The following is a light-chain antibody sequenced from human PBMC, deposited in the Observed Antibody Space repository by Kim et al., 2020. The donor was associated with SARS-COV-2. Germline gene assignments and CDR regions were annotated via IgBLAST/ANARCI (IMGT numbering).Light chain of an antibody. V-gene: IGLV3-21*04. CDR1: HIGGKN. CDR3: QVWDRSSDHWV. CDR2: YDI. Sequence: PGKAAMITCGGTHIGGKNVHWYQPTPGQAPVVVICYDIERPSGIPERFSGSNSGNTATLTISGVEAGDEADYYCQVWDRSSDHWVFGGGTPLTVL. J-gene: IGLJ3*02.